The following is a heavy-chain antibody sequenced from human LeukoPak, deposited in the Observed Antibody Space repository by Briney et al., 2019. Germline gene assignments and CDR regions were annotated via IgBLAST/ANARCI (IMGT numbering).Heavy chain of an antibody. CDR2: ISSSGGST. D-gene: IGHD2-2*01. CDR1: GFTFSSYA. V-gene: IGHV3-23*01. J-gene: IGHJ4*02. CDR3: AKDPEIVVVPAAMDY. Sequence: GGSLRLSCAASGFTFSSYAMSWVRQAPGKGLEWVSAISSSGGSTYYADSVKGRFTISRDNSKNTLYLQMNSLRAEDTAVYYCAKDPEIVVVPAAMDYWGQGTLVTVSS.